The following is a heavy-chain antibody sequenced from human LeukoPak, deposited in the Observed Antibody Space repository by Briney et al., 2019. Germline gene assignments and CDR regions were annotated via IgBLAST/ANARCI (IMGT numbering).Heavy chain of an antibody. J-gene: IGHJ4*02. Sequence: SETLSLTCAVSGGSISSGGYSWSWIRQPPGKGLEWIGYIYHSGSTYYNPSPKSRVTISVDRSKNQFSLKLSSVTAADTAVYYCARQVVPAATFDYWGQGTLVTVSS. D-gene: IGHD2-2*01. CDR2: IYHSGST. CDR1: GGSISSGGYS. CDR3: ARQVVPAATFDY. V-gene: IGHV4-30-2*01.